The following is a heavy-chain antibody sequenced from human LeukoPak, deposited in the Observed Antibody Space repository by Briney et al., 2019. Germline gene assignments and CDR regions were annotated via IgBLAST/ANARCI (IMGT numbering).Heavy chain of an antibody. CDR1: GGSISSHY. CDR3: AREWEGIDI. D-gene: IGHD1-26*01. J-gene: IGHJ3*02. V-gene: IGHV4-59*11. Sequence: SETLSLTCTVSGGSISSHYWSWIRQPPGKGLEWIGYIYYSGSTNYNPPLKSRVAISVDTSVNQFSLKLISVTAADTAVYYCAREWEGIDIWGQGTMVTVSS. CDR2: IYYSGST.